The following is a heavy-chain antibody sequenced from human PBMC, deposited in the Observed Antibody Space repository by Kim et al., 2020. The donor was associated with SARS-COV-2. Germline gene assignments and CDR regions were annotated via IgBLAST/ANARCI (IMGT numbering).Heavy chain of an antibody. CDR3: AKDRFLGSGSYQPDAFDI. J-gene: IGHJ3*02. D-gene: IGHD1-26*01. Sequence: GGSLRLSCAASGFTFDDYAMHWVRQAPGKGLEWVSGISWNSGSIGYADSVKGRFTISRDNAKNSLYLQMNSLRAEDTALYYCAKDRFLGSGSYQPDAFDIWGQGTMVTVSS. V-gene: IGHV3-9*01. CDR2: ISWNSGSI. CDR1: GFTFDDYA.